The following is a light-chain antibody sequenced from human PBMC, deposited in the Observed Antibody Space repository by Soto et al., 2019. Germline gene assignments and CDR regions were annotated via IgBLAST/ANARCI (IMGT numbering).Light chain of an antibody. CDR1: QSVSSD. CDR2: DAS. J-gene: IGKJ4*01. Sequence: EIVMTQSPATLSVSPGERATLSCRASQSVSSDLAWYHQKPGQAPRLLIFDASTRATGIPDRFSGSGSGTDFTLTISRLDPEDFAVYYCQQYGTSLTFGGGTKVDI. CDR3: QQYGTSLT. V-gene: IGKV3-20*01.